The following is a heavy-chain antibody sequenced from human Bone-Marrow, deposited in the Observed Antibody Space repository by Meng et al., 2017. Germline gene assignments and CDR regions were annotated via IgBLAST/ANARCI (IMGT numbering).Heavy chain of an antibody. D-gene: IGHD6-19*01. CDR2: IWYDGSNK. Sequence: GESLKISCAASGFTFSSYGMHWVRKAPGKGLEWVAVIWYDGSNKYYADSVKGRFTITRDNSKNTLYLQMTSLRAEDTDVYYCARMTVAGTYFDYWGQGTLVTVSS. V-gene: IGHV3-33*01. J-gene: IGHJ4*02. CDR1: GFTFSSYG. CDR3: ARMTVAGTYFDY.